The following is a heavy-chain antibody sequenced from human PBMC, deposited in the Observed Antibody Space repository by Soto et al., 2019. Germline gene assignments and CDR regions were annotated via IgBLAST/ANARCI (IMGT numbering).Heavy chain of an antibody. V-gene: IGHV4-59*12. Sequence: PSETLSLTCSVSGGSIRSYYWSWIRQPPGKGLEWIGYIYYSGSTNYNPSLKSRVTISVDTSKNQFSLKLSSVTAADTAVYYCARERRGDRYGFFDYWGRGALVTVSS. CDR3: ARERRGDRYGFFDY. D-gene: IGHD5-18*01. CDR2: IYYSGST. J-gene: IGHJ4*02. CDR1: GGSIRSYY.